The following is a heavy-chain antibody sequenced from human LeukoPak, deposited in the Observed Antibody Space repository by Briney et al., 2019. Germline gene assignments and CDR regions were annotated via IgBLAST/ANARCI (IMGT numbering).Heavy chain of an antibody. J-gene: IGHJ1*01. CDR3: VCYDNAAEYFHY. V-gene: IGHV3-23*01. Sequence: SWVRQAPGKGLEWVSSITTSGGSTSYADSVKGRFTISRDNSKNTLYLQMNSLRAEDAALYYCVCYDNAAEYFHYWGQGTLVTVSS. CDR2: ITTSGGST. D-gene: IGHD3-22*01.